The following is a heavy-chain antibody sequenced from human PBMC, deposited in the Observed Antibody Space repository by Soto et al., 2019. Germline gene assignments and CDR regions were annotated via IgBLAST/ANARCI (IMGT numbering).Heavy chain of an antibody. CDR3: ARGGSLYWYFDL. CDR1: GYTFTSYA. V-gene: IGHV1-3*01. D-gene: IGHD1-26*01. J-gene: IGHJ2*01. Sequence: ASVKVSCKASGYTFTSYAMHWVRQAPGQRLEWMGWINAGNGNTKYSQKFQGRVTITRDTSASTAYMELSSLRSEDTAVYYCARGGSLYWYFDLWRRGTLVTASS. CDR2: INAGNGNT.